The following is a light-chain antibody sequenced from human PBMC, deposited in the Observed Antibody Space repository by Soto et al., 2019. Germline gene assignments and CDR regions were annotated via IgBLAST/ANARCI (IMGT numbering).Light chain of an antibody. CDR3: QQYGWSPPIT. CDR2: HAS. J-gene: IGKJ5*01. V-gene: IGKV3-20*01. CDR1: QSVGNNY. Sequence: DILLTQSPGTLSLSPGKRATLSCWASQSVGNNYLAWYQQKPGQAPRLLIYHASSRATGIPDRFSGSGSGTDFTLTISRLEPEDLAVYYCQQYGWSPPITFGQGTRLEIK.